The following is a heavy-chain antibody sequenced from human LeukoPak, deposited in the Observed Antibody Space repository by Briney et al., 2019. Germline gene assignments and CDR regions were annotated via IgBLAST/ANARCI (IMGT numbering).Heavy chain of an antibody. CDR1: GFTFSSYS. V-gene: IGHV3-21*01. Sequence: GGSLRLSCAASGFTFSSYSMNWVRQAPGKGLEWVSSISSSSSYIYYADSVKGRFTISRDNAKNSLYLQMNSLRAEDTAVYYCARDGGRGLRYFDWLLNWGQGTLVTVSS. CDR2: ISSSSSYI. CDR3: ARDGGRGLRYFDWLLN. D-gene: IGHD3-9*01. J-gene: IGHJ4*02.